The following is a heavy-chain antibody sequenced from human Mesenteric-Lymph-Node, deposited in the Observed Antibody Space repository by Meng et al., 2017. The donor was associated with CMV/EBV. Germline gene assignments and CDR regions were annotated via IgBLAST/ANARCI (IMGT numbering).Heavy chain of an antibody. V-gene: IGHV3-21*01. CDR3: ASQTQLGIPLAFDY. CDR2: ISSSSSYI. J-gene: IGHJ4*02. Sequence: GESLKISCAASGFTFSSYSMNWVRQAPGKGLEWVSSISSSSSYIYYADSVKGRFTISRDNAKNSLYLQMNSLRAEDTAVYYCASQTQLGIPLAFDYWGQGTLVTVSS. D-gene: IGHD7-27*01. CDR1: GFTFSSYS.